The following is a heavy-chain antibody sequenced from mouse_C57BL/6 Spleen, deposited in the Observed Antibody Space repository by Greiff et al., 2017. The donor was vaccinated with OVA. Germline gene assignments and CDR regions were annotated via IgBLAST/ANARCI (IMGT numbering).Heavy chain of an antibody. CDR2: IYPGSGNT. Sequence: QVQLQQSGAELVRPGASVKLSCKASGYTFTDYYINWVKQRPGQGLEWIARIYPGSGNTYYNEKFKGKATLTAEKSSSTAYMQLSSLTSEDSAVYFCARGMGSSWYFDVWGTGTTVTVTS. J-gene: IGHJ1*03. CDR3: ARGMGSSWYFDV. D-gene: IGHD1-1*01. V-gene: IGHV1-76*01. CDR1: GYTFTDYY.